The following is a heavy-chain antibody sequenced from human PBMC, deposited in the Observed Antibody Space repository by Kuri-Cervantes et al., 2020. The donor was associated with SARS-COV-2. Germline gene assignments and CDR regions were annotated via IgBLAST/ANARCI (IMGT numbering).Heavy chain of an antibody. V-gene: IGHV3-49*03. D-gene: IGHD6-19*01. CDR3: TRGGMAVAGSFDY. J-gene: IGHJ4*02. CDR2: IKSKTYYGTT. CDR1: GFNFGDFA. Sequence: GGSLRLSCTASGFNFGDFAMAWFRQAPGKGMEWIGFIKSKTYYGTTKYAASVKGRFTISRDDSKSIAYLQMNSLKTEDTAVYYCTRGGMAVAGSFDYWGQGTLVTVSS.